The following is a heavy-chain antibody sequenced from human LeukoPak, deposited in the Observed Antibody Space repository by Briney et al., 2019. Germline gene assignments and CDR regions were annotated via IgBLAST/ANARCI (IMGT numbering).Heavy chain of an antibody. V-gene: IGHV3-23*01. J-gene: IGHJ4*02. CDR2: ISGSGGST. D-gene: IGHD3-10*01. Sequence: GGTLRLSCAASGFTFSSYGMSWVRQAPGKGLEWVSAISGSGGSTYYADSVKGRFTISRDNSKNTLYLQMNSLRAEDTAVYYCAKGPMVRIDFWGQGTLVTVSS. CDR3: AKGPMVRIDF. CDR1: GFTFSSYG.